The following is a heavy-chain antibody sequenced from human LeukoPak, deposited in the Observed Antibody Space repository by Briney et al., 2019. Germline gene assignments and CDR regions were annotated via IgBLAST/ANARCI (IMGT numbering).Heavy chain of an antibody. CDR1: GFTFSSYA. J-gene: IGHJ4*02. V-gene: IGHV3-30-3*01. CDR2: ISYDGSNK. CDR3: ARSGHGSGSYYLGFDY. D-gene: IGHD3-10*01. Sequence: GGSLRLSCAASGFTFSSYAMHWVRQAPGKGLEWVAVISYDGSNKYYADSVKGRFTISRDNSKNTLYLQMNSLRAEDTAVYYCARSGHGSGSYYLGFDYWGQGTLVTVSS.